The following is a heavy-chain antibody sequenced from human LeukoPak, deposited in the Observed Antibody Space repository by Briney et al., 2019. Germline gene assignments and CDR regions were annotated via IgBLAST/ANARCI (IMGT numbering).Heavy chain of an antibody. D-gene: IGHD1-1*01. J-gene: IGHJ5*01. V-gene: IGHV5-51*01. CDR1: GYSFTTYW. CDR3: ARSPTGWFDS. CDR2: IYPRDSDT. Sequence: GESLKISCQGSGYSFTTYWIGWVRQTPGKGLEWMGIIYPRDSDTRYSPSFQGQVTISADKSISTAYLQWSRLKASDTAVYYCARSPTGWFDSWGQGTLVTVSS.